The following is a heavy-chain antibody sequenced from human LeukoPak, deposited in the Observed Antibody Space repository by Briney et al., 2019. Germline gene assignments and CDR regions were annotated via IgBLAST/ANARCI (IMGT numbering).Heavy chain of an antibody. J-gene: IGHJ4*02. V-gene: IGHV4-38-2*02. D-gene: IGHD3-22*01. CDR2: IYHSGST. CDR1: GYSISSGYY. Sequence: SETLSLTCTVSGYSISSGYYWGWIRQPPGKGLEWIGSIYHSGSTYYNPSLKSRVTISVDTSKNQFSLRLSSVTAADTAVYYCASSSGYYYQVDYWGQGTLVTVSS. CDR3: ASSSGYYYQVDY.